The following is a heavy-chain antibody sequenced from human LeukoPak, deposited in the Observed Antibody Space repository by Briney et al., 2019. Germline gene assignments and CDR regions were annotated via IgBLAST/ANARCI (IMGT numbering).Heavy chain of an antibody. J-gene: IGHJ4*02. CDR3: ARGGRGTIIMIVVAALDY. CDR2: ISSSGNYI. Sequence: PGGSLRLSCAASGFTFTSYSMNWVRQAPGKGLAWVSSISSSGNYIYYADSVKGRFTISRDNARNSLYLQMNSLRAEDTAVYYCARGGRGTIIMIVVAALDYWGQGTLVTVSS. CDR1: GFTFTSYS. D-gene: IGHD3-22*01. V-gene: IGHV3-21*01.